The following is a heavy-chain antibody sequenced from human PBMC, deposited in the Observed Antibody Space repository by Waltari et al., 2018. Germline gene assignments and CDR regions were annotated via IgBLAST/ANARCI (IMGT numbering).Heavy chain of an antibody. CDR3: AAEAHANDYSAY. D-gene: IGHD4-4*01. V-gene: IGHV4-30-4*08. CDR1: GGSIRSGDYY. J-gene: IGHJ4*02. Sequence: QVQLQESGPGLVKPSQTLSLTCTVSGGSIRSGDYYWSWIRQPPGKGLEWIGYIYYSGSTYYNPSLKSRVTISGDTSKNQFSLKLSSVTAADTAVYYCAAEAHANDYSAYWGQGTLVTVSS. CDR2: IYYSGST.